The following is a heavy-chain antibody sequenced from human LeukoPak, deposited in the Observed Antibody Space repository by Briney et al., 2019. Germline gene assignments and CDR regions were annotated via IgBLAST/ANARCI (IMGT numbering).Heavy chain of an antibody. V-gene: IGHV3-33*01. CDR2: IWYDGSNK. CDR1: GFTFSSYG. D-gene: IGHD6-19*01. Sequence: GGSLRLSCAASGFTFSSYGMHWVRQAPGKGLEWVAVIWYDGSNKYYADSVKGRFTISRDNSKNTLYLQMNSLRAEDTAVYYCARDNSGGRYSSGTDYWGQGTLVTVSS. J-gene: IGHJ4*02. CDR3: ARDNSGGRYSSGTDY.